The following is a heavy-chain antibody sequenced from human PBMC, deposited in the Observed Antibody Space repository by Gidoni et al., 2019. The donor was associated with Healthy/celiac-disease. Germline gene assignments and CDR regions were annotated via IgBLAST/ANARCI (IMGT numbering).Heavy chain of an antibody. J-gene: IGHJ4*02. V-gene: IGHV4-34*01. D-gene: IGHD2-2*01. CDR1: GASFSGYY. CDR2: INHSGST. CDR3: ARETPYCSSTSCPTDY. Sequence: QVQLPQWRAGLLKPSDTLSLTCAVSGASFSGYYWSWIRQPPGKGLEWIGEINHSGSTNYNPSLKSRVTISVDTSKNQFSLKLSSVTAADTAVYYCARETPYCSSTSCPTDYWGQGTLVTVSS.